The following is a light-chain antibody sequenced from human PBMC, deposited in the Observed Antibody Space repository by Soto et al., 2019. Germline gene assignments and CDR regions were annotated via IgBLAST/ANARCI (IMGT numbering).Light chain of an antibody. CDR2: GAS. Sequence: EIVMTQSPATLSVSPGERATLSCRASQSVSSNLAWYQQKPGQAPRLLIYGASTRAPGIPARFSGSGSGTEFTLTISSLQSEDFAVYYCQQYKNWWTFGQGTKVEIK. CDR3: QQYKNWWT. V-gene: IGKV3-15*01. J-gene: IGKJ1*01. CDR1: QSVSSN.